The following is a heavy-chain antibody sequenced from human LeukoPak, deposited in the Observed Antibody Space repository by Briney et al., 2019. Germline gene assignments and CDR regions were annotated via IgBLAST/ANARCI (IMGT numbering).Heavy chain of an antibody. CDR1: GFTFDDYA. CDR2: ISWNSDSI. J-gene: IGHJ5*02. Sequence: GRSLRLSCAVSGFTFDDYAMHWVRQAPGKGLEWVSGISWNSDSIGYADSVKGRFTISRDNAKNSLYLQMNSLRAEDTALYYCAKGTIFGVVTNNWFDPWGQGTLVTVSS. CDR3: AKGTIFGVVTNNWFDP. D-gene: IGHD3-3*01. V-gene: IGHV3-9*01.